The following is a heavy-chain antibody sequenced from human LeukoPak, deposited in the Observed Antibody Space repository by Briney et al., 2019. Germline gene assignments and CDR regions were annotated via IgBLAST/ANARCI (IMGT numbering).Heavy chain of an antibody. D-gene: IGHD3-22*01. CDR2: ISGSGGST. CDR3: ARDKYYYDSSGYYPPYYGMDV. V-gene: IGHV3-23*01. J-gene: IGHJ6*02. Sequence: GGSLRLSCAASGFTFSSYAMSWVRQAPGKGLEWVSAISGSGGSTYYADSVKGRFTISRDNAKNSLYLQMNSLRAEDTAVYYCARDKYYYDSSGYYPPYYGMDVWGQGTTVTVSS. CDR1: GFTFSSYA.